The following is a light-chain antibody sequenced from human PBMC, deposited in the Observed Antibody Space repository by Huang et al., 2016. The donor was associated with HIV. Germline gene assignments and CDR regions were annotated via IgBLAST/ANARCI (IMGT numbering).Light chain of an antibody. CDR3: QQGSNYPLT. V-gene: IGKV1-5*03. CDR2: KAS. J-gene: IGKJ4*01. Sequence: DIQMTQSPSTLSASIGDRVTITCRASQNIAIWLAWYQQKPWKAPKLLIHKASSLHSGVPSRFSGSGSGTEFTLTISDLQPDDFATYYCQQGSNYPLTFGGGTKVEI. CDR1: QNIAIW.